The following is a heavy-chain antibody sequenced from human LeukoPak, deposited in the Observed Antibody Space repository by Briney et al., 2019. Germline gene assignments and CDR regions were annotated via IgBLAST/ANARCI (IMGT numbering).Heavy chain of an antibody. V-gene: IGHV3-23*01. CDR1: GFTFSSYS. D-gene: IGHD2-2*02. CDR2: ISASGGTT. Sequence: GGSLRLSCAASGFTFSSYSMTWVRQIPGKGLESVSVISASGGTTDYADSLRGRFTISRDNSKTTLYLQMNSLRVEDMAIYYCAKCSLTCYRGSFDIWGQGTTVTVSS. CDR3: AKCSLTCYRGSFDI. J-gene: IGHJ3*02.